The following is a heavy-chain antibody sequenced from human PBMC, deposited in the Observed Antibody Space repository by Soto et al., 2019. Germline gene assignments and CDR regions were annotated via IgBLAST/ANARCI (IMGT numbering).Heavy chain of an antibody. CDR3: ARAYGSGSYYYYYGMDV. V-gene: IGHV4-31*03. Sequence: SETLSLTCTVSGGSISSGGYYWSWIRQHPGKGLEWIGYIYYSGRTYYNPSLKSRVNISEDTSKNKIYLKLSSMTAADTAVYYCARAYGSGSYYYYYGMDVWGQGTTVT. CDR1: GGSISSGGYY. D-gene: IGHD3-10*01. J-gene: IGHJ6*02. CDR2: IYYSGRT.